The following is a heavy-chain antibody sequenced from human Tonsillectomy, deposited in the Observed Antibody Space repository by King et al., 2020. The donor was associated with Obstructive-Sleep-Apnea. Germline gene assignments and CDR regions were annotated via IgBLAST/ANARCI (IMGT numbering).Heavy chain of an antibody. CDR1: GFTFSSYA. D-gene: IGHD6-19*01. V-gene: IGHV3-23*04. CDR3: AKFEQWDYYYYGMDV. J-gene: IGHJ6*02. Sequence: VQLVESGGGLVQPGGSLRLSCAASGFTFSSYALSWVRQPQRKVLEWVSASSGIGGSTYYADSVKDRFTISRDNSKNTLHLQINSLRAEDTAVYYCAKFEQWDYYYYGMDVWGQGTTVTVSS. CDR2: SSGIGGST.